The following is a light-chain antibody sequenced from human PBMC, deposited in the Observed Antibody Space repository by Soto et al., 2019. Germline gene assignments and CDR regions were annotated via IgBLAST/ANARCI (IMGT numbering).Light chain of an antibody. V-gene: IGKV3-20*01. CDR2: GAS. CDR1: QSVNSNF. Sequence: EIVLTQSPGTLSLSPGERATLSCRASQSVNSNFLAWYQQKPGQAPRLLISGASNRATGIPDRFSGSGSGTDFTLTISRLEPEDFAVYYCQQCGSSPTWTFGQGTKVDIK. J-gene: IGKJ1*01. CDR3: QQCGSSPTWT.